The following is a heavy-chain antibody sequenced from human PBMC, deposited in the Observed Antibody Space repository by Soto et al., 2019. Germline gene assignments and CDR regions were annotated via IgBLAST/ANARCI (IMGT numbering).Heavy chain of an antibody. V-gene: IGHV3-23*01. CDR2: INSSGGTT. D-gene: IGHD3-10*01. Sequence: LRLSCAASGFTFSNHAMTWVRQPPGKGLEWVSTINSSGGTTQYADSVKGRFTLSRDNSKNTLYLQMTGLTADDTAVYYCAKKATFSSAPDYWGRGTLVTVAS. J-gene: IGHJ4*02. CDR1: GFTFSNHA. CDR3: AKKATFSSAPDY.